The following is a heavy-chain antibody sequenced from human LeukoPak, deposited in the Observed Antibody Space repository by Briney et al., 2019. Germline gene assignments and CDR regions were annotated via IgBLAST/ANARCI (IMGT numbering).Heavy chain of an antibody. CDR3: ARPNSSGWYYFDY. V-gene: IGHV1-69*05. CDR2: IIPIFGTA. Sequence: GASVKVSCKASGGTFSSYAISWVRQALGQGLEWMGGIIPIFGTANYAQKFQGRVTITTDESTSTAYMELSSLRSEDTAVYYCARPNSSGWYYFDYWGQGTLVTVSS. D-gene: IGHD6-19*01. J-gene: IGHJ4*02. CDR1: GGTFSSYA.